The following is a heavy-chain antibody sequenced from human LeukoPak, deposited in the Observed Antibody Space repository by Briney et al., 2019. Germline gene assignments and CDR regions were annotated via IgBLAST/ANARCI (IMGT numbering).Heavy chain of an antibody. CDR2: IFYSGST. J-gene: IGHJ6*02. CDR1: GGSISSYY. CDR3: ARAPARNYGMDV. V-gene: IGHV4-59*08. Sequence: PSETLSLTCTVSGGSISSYYWSWIRQPPGKGLEWLGFIFYSGSTNYNPSLKSRVTISVDTSKNQFSLKLSSVSAADTAVYYCARAPARNYGMDVWGQGTTVTVSS.